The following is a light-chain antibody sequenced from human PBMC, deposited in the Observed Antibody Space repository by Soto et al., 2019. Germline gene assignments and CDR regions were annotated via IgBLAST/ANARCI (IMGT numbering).Light chain of an antibody. J-gene: IGKJ1*01. Sequence: DIQMTQSPSSPCASVGDRVTITCRSSQSISSYLNWYQQKPGKAPKLLIYAASSLQSGVPSRFSGSGSGTDFILTISRLEPEDFAVYYAQQYACSPRKVGQGTKV. CDR1: QSISSY. CDR3: QQYACSPRK. V-gene: IGKV1-39*01. CDR2: AAS.